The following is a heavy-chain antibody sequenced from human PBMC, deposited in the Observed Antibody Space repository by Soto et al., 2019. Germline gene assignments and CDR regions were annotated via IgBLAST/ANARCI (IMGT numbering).Heavy chain of an antibody. CDR2: IIDSGGYT. Sequence: LRLSCAASGFTFSSSTMNWVRQAPGKGLEWVSAIIDSGGYTYYADSVKGRFTISRDKSKNTLYLQMNSLRAEDTALYYCAKETYYYYGMDVWGQGTTVTVSS. J-gene: IGHJ6*02. CDR1: GFTFSSST. V-gene: IGHV3-23*01. CDR3: AKETYYYYGMDV.